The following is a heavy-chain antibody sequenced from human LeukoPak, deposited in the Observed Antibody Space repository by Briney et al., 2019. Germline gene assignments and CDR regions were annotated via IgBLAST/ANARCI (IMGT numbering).Heavy chain of an antibody. V-gene: IGHV3-23*01. D-gene: IGHD2-15*01. CDR1: GFTFDNYA. J-gene: IGHJ4*02. Sequence: GGSLRLSCVASGFTFDNYAMMWVRQAPGKGLEWVSAISNNGGYTYYADSVQGRFTISRDNSKSTLCLQMNSLRAEDTAVYYCAKQLGYCSDGSCYFPYWGQGTLVTVSS. CDR2: ISNNGGYT. CDR3: AKQLGYCSDGSCYFPY.